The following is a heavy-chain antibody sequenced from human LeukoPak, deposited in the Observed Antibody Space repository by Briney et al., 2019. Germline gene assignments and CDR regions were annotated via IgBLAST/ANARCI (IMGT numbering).Heavy chain of an antibody. CDR3: ARSPTFRGWFDP. D-gene: IGHD2/OR15-2a*01. Sequence: AGGSLRLSCAASGFTFSRYPMHWVRQAPGKGVEWVAYISGSGHDINYSESAKGRFTISRDNAKNSLYLQVNSLRAEDTAVYYCARSPTFRGWFDPWGQGTLVTVSS. J-gene: IGHJ5*02. V-gene: IGHV3-21*05. CDR1: GFTFSRYP. CDR2: ISGSGHDI.